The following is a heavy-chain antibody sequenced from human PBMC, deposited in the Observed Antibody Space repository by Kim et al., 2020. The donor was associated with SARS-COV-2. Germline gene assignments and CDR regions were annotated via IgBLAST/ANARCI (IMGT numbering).Heavy chain of an antibody. CDR2: ISSSSSYI. CDR1: GFTFSSYS. Sequence: GGSLRLSCAASGFTFSSYSMNWVRQAPGKGLEWVSSISSSSSYIYYADSVKGRFTISRDNAKNSLYLQMNSLRAEDTAVYYCAREGPAGLQLVVAATDYYYYGMDVWGQGTTVTVSS. V-gene: IGHV3-21*01. CDR3: AREGPAGLQLVVAATDYYYYGMDV. D-gene: IGHD2-15*01. J-gene: IGHJ6*02.